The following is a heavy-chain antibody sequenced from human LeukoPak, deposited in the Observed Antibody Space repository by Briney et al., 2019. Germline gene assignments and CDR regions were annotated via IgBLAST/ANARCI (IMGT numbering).Heavy chain of an antibody. Sequence: SETLSLTCTVSGYSISSGYYWGWIRQPPGKGLEWIGSIYYSGSTYYNPSLKSRVTISVDTSKNQFSLKLSSVTAADTAVYYCARRKITMVRGVINDAFDIWGQGTMVTVSS. CDR3: ARRKITMVRGVINDAFDI. CDR2: IYYSGST. D-gene: IGHD3-10*01. J-gene: IGHJ3*02. V-gene: IGHV4-38-2*02. CDR1: GYSISSGYY.